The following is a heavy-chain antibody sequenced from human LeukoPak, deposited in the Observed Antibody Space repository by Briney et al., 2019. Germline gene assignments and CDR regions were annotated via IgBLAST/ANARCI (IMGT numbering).Heavy chain of an antibody. Sequence: GGSLRLSCAASGFTFSSYAMSWVRQAPGKGLEWVSAISGSGGSTYHADSVKGRFTISRDNSKNTLYLQMNSLRAEDTAVYYCAKEGDVVVPAAIPVNYYYYGMDVWGQGTTVTVSS. J-gene: IGHJ6*02. V-gene: IGHV3-23*01. D-gene: IGHD2-2*02. CDR3: AKEGDVVVPAAIPVNYYYYGMDV. CDR1: GFTFSSYA. CDR2: ISGSGGST.